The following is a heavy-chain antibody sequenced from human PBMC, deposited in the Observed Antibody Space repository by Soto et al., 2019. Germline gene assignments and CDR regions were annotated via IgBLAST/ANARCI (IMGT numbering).Heavy chain of an antibody. CDR1: GGSIINYD. CDR3: ARDLVSPAGFDP. Sequence: PSVPQSRPCTVSGGSIINYDGSWIRQPAGKGLEWIGRIYTSGSTNYNPSLKSRVTMSVDTSKNQFSLKLSSVTAADTAVYYCARDLVSPAGFDPWGQGSLVTVSS. CDR2: IYTSGST. V-gene: IGHV4-4*07. J-gene: IGHJ5*02.